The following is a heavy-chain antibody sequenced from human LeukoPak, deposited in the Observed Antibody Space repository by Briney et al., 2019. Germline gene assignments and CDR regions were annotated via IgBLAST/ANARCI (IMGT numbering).Heavy chain of an antibody. CDR2: INHSGST. J-gene: IGHJ6*02. Sequence: SSETLSLTCAVYGGSFSGYYWSWIRQPPGKGLEWIGEINHSGSTNYNPSLKSRVTISVDTSKNQFSLKLSSVTAADTAVYYCARGRIAARRNYYYGMDVWGQGTTVTVSS. CDR3: ARGRIAARRNYYYGMDV. D-gene: IGHD6-6*01. V-gene: IGHV4-34*01. CDR1: GGSFSGYY.